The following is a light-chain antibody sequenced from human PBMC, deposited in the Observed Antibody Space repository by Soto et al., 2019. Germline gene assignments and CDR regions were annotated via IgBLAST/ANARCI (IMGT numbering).Light chain of an antibody. CDR1: QSVNNW. CDR3: QQYKSYYPYT. Sequence: DIQMTQSPSTLSASVGDRVTITCRASQSVNNWLAWYQQQPGKAPKLLIYDASSLQRGVPSRFSGSGSGTEFTLTISSLQPDDFATYYCQQYKSYYPYTFGQGTKLEIK. J-gene: IGKJ2*01. CDR2: DAS. V-gene: IGKV1-5*01.